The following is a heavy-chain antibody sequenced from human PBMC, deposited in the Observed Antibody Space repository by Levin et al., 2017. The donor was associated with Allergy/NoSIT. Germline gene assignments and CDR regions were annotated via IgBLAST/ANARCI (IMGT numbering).Heavy chain of an antibody. V-gene: IGHV5-51*01. CDR1: GYSFTSYW. Sequence: GESLKISCKGSGYSFTSYWIGWVRQMPGKGLEWMGIIYPGDSDTRYSPSFQGQVTISADKSISTAYLQWSSLKASDTAMYYCARYIAVAWRDDYFDYWGQGTLVTVSS. D-gene: IGHD6-19*01. CDR3: ARYIAVAWRDDYFDY. J-gene: IGHJ4*02. CDR2: IYPGDSDT.